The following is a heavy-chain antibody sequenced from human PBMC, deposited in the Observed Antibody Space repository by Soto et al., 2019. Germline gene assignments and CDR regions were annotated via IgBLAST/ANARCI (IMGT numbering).Heavy chain of an antibody. D-gene: IGHD2-2*01. J-gene: IGHJ1*01. V-gene: IGHV3-30*04. CDR3: VRDTADDCRSDTCYVPLQH. CDR1: GFPFSTFA. Sequence: QVQLVDSGGGVVQPGRSLRLSCAASGFPFSTFAIHWVRQAPGKGLEWVAAISANGYNQFYGLSVKGRFIISRDNSWNTVDLQMNSVRVEDTALYYCVRDTADDCRSDTCYVPLQHWGQGTLVTVSS. CDR2: ISANGYNQ.